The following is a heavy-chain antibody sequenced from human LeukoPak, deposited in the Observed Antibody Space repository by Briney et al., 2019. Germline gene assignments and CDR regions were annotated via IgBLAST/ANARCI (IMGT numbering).Heavy chain of an antibody. CDR2: IYYTGST. D-gene: IGHD7-27*01. Sequence: SETLSLTCTVSGGSVSDYYWSWIRQSPGKGLEWIGYIYYTGSTSYNPSLRSRVTMSADTSKNQFSLKLSSVTAADTAVYYCASRKPGNDYWGQGTLVTVSS. J-gene: IGHJ4*02. V-gene: IGHV4-59*02. CDR1: GGSVSDYY. CDR3: ASRKPGNDY.